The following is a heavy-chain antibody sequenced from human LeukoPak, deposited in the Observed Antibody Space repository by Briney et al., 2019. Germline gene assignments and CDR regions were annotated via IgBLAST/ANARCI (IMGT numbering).Heavy chain of an antibody. Sequence: SETLSLSCAVYGESFSGYYWSWIRQTPRKGLEWIVEINHTGGTNYNPSLKSRVTISGDTSKNQFSLKLSSVTATDTAMYYCARRPRNSGTYDGPSGLDYWRQGTPVTVSS. V-gene: IGHV4-34*01. J-gene: IGHJ4*02. CDR2: INHTGGT. D-gene: IGHD1-26*01. CDR3: ARRPRNSGTYDGPSGLDY. CDR1: GESFSGYY.